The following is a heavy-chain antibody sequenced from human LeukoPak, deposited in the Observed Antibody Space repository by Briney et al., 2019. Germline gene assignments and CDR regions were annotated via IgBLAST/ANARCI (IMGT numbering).Heavy chain of an antibody. V-gene: IGHV3-7*01. CDR1: GFTSSYYW. D-gene: IGHD2-21*02. J-gene: IGHJ4*02. Sequence: GGSLRLSCAASGFTSSYYWMTWGRQAPEKGVEWVANIKRDGSEIYYLDFLKGRFTISRENAKNSLYLQMNSLRAEDTAVYYCARGGTYCNGDWPPAYWGQGTLVTVSS. CDR3: ARGGTYCNGDWPPAY. CDR2: IKRDGSEI.